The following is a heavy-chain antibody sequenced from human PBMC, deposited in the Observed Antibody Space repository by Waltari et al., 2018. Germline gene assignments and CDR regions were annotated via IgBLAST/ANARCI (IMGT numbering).Heavy chain of an antibody. V-gene: IGHV4-30-4*08. CDR2: IYYSGST. D-gene: IGHD3-3*01. J-gene: IGHJ4*02. CDR1: GGTISSGDYY. CDR3: ARASVLRFLEWPYFDY. Sequence: QVQLQESGPGLVKPSQTLSLTCPVSGGTISSGDYYWSWLRPPPGKGLEWIGYIYYSGSTYYNPSLKSRVTISVDTSKNQFSLKLSSVTAADTAVYYCARASVLRFLEWPYFDYWGQGTLVTVSS.